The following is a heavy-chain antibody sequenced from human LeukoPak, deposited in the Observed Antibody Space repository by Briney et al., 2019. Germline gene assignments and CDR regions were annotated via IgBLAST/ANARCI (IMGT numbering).Heavy chain of an antibody. CDR2: IYYSGST. CDR1: GGSISSGGYY. CDR3: ARRGTESYYDFWSGHDAFDI. Sequence: SETLSLTCTVSGGSISSGGYYWSWIRQHPGKGLEWIGYIYYSGSTYYNPSLKSRVTISVDTSKNQFSLKLSSVTAADTAVYYCARRGTESYYDFWSGHDAFDIWGQGTMVTVSS. V-gene: IGHV4-31*03. D-gene: IGHD3-3*01. J-gene: IGHJ3*02.